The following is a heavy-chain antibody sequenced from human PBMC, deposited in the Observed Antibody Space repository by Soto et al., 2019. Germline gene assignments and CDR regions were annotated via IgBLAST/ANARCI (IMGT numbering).Heavy chain of an antibody. CDR1: GGSISSYY. V-gene: IGHV4-59*08. Sequence: SETLSLTCTVSGGSISSYYWSWIRQPPGKGLEWIGYIYYSGSTNYNPSLKSRVTISVDTSKNQFSLKLSSVTAADTAVYYCARSMKTRKNFDSWGQGTLVTVSS. CDR2: IYYSGST. CDR3: ARSMKTRKNFDS. J-gene: IGHJ4*02.